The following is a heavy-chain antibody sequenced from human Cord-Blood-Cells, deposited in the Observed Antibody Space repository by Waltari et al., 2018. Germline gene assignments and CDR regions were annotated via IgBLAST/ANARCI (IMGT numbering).Heavy chain of an antibody. CDR2: INHSGST. CDR3: ARVTKEYYCDY. J-gene: IGHJ4*02. CDR1: GGSCSAYY. D-gene: IGHD2-2*01. Sequence: QVQLQQWGAGLLKPSETPSLTCAVSGGSCSAYYWSWIRQPPGKGLEWIGEINHSGSTNYNPSLKSRVTISVDTSKNQFSLKLSSVTAADTAVYYCARVTKEYYCDYWGQGTLVTVSS. V-gene: IGHV4-34*01.